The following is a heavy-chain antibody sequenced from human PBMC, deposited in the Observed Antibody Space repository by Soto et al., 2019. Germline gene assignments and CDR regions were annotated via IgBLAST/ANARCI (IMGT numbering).Heavy chain of an antibody. CDR3: ARIEGFGGYYYYYMDV. Sequence: GGSLRLSCAASGFTFSSYSMNWVRQAPGKGLEWVSSISSSSSYIYYADSVKGRFTISRDNAKNSLYLQMNSLRAEDTAVYYCARIEGFGGYYYYYMDVWGKGTTVTVSS. CDR2: ISSSSSYI. D-gene: IGHD3-16*01. V-gene: IGHV3-21*01. J-gene: IGHJ6*03. CDR1: GFTFSSYS.